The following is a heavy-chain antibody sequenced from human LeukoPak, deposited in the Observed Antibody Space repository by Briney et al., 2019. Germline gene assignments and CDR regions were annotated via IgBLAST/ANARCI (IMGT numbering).Heavy chain of an antibody. CDR2: ISYDRSNK. CDR3: AKDQYLHYYDSSGYYPPFDY. J-gene: IGHJ4*02. CDR1: GFTFSSYG. V-gene: IGHV3-30*18. D-gene: IGHD3-22*01. Sequence: PGGSLRLACAASGFTFSSYGMHWVRQAPGKGLEWVAVISYDRSNKYYADSVKGRFIISRDNSKNTLYLQMNSLRAEDTAVYYCAKDQYLHYYDSSGYYPPFDYWGQGTLVTVSS.